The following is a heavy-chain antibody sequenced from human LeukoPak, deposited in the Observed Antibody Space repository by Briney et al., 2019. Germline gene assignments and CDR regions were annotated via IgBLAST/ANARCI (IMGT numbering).Heavy chain of an antibody. CDR2: VDGGGGGT. D-gene: IGHD6-13*01. V-gene: IGHV3-23*01. Sequence: GGSLRLSCAASGLTLGSYAMTWVRQAPGRGLEWVSSVDGGGGGTYYADSVKGRFTISRDNSKDTLYLQMNGLRAEDTAVYFCAKQSAGSAAWYSLHYDFWGQGTLVTVSS. CDR3: AKQSAGSAAWYSLHYDF. J-gene: IGHJ4*02. CDR1: GLTLGSYA.